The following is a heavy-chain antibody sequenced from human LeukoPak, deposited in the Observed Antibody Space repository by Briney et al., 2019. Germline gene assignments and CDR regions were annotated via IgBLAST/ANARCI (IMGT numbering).Heavy chain of an antibody. CDR2: ISGSGGST. CDR3: AHPTEYSSSWYGNWFDP. CDR1: GFTFSSYA. Sequence: GGSLRLSCAASGFTFSSYAMSWVRQAPGKGLEWVSAISGSGGSTYYADSVKGRFTISRDNSKNTLYLQMNSLRAEDTSVYYCAHPTEYSSSWYGNWFDPWGQGTLVTVSS. D-gene: IGHD6-13*01. J-gene: IGHJ5*02. V-gene: IGHV3-23*01.